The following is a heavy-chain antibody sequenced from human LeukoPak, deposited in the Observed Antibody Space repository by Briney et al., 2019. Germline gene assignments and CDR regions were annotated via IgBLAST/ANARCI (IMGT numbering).Heavy chain of an antibody. Sequence: SETLSLTCTVSGGSISSGSYYWSWIRQPAGKGLEWIGRIYTSGSTNYNPSLKSRVTISVDTSKNQFSLKLSSVTAADTAVYYCAGTEQWLVRGHWFDPWGQGTLVTVSS. J-gene: IGHJ5*02. CDR1: GGSISSGSYY. CDR3: AGTEQWLVRGHWFDP. CDR2: IYTSGST. D-gene: IGHD6-19*01. V-gene: IGHV4-61*02.